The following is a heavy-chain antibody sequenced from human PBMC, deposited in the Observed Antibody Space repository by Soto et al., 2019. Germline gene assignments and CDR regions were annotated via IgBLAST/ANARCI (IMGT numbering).Heavy chain of an antibody. J-gene: IGHJ4*02. CDR1: GYTFTGYY. CDR3: ARDVADNDYFDS. Sequence: ASVKVSCKASGYTFTGYYMHWVRQAPGQGLEWMGWINPNSGGTNYAQKFQGRVTMTRDTSISTVYLELRRLRSDDTAMYYCARDVADNDYFDSWGQGSLVTASA. CDR2: INPNSGGT. D-gene: IGHD6-19*01. V-gene: IGHV1-2*02.